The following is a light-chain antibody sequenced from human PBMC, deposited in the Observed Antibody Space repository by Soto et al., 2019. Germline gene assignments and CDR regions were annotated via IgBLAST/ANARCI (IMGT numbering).Light chain of an antibody. J-gene: IGLJ2*01. Sequence: QSVLTQPPSVSGAPGPRVTISCTGSSSNVGAGYDVHWYQQLPGTAPKLLIYGNTNRPSGVPDRFSGSKSGTSASLAITGLQAEDEADYYCQSYDRSLSGSVVFGGGTKLTVL. V-gene: IGLV1-40*01. CDR1: SSNVGAGYD. CDR3: QSYDRSLSGSVV. CDR2: GNT.